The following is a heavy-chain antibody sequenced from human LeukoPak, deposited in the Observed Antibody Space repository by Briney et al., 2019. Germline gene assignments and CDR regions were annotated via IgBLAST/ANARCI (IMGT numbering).Heavy chain of an antibody. V-gene: IGHV1-46*01. D-gene: IGHD1-26*01. CDR1: GYTFIRYH. J-gene: IGHJ6*02. CDR2: LKLYDGSI. CDR3: ARDSGSFTYNMDV. Sequence: ASVKVSCKASGYTFIRYHMHWVRQAPGQGLEWIGVLKLYDGSISHAQKFQGRVTMTGDTSTSTVYMELSSLRSEDTAVYFCARDSGSFTYNMDVWGQGTTVTVSS.